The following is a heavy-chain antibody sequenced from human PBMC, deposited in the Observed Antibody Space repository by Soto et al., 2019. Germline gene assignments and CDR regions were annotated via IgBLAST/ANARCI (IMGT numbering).Heavy chain of an antibody. D-gene: IGHD3-9*01. CDR1: GGSISSYY. CDR3: ARHSIRYFDWSYFDY. CDR2: IYYSGST. J-gene: IGHJ4*02. V-gene: IGHV4-59*08. Sequence: PSETLSLTCTVSGGSISSYYWSWIRQPPGKGLEWIGYIYYSGSTNYNPSLKSRVTISVDTSKNQFSLKLSSVTAADTAVYYCARHSIRYFDWSYFDYWGQGTLVTVSS.